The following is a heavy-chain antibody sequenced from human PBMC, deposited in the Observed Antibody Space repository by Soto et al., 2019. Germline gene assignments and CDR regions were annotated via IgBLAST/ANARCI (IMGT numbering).Heavy chain of an antibody. CDR2: ISAGNGNT. Sequence: ASVKVSCKASGYTFTSYAMHWVRQAPGQRLEWMGWISAGNGNTKYSQKFQGRVTITRDTSASTAYMELSSLRSEDTAVYYCARCGGDCYSTLNFDYWGQGTLVTVSS. D-gene: IGHD2-21*02. CDR1: GYTFTSYA. J-gene: IGHJ4*02. CDR3: ARCGGDCYSTLNFDY. V-gene: IGHV1-3*01.